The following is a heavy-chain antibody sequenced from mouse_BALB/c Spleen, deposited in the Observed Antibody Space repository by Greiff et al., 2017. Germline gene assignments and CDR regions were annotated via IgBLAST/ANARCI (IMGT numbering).Heavy chain of an antibody. CDR1: GFTFSSFG. D-gene: IGHD2-2*01. CDR2: ISSGSSTI. J-gene: IGHJ2*01. V-gene: IGHV5-17*02. CDR3: ARNGYDVDFDY. Sequence: DVKLVESGGGLVQPGGSRKLSCAASGFTFSSFGMHWVRQAPEKGLEWVAYISSGSSTIYYADTVKGRFTISRDNPKNTLFLQMTSLRSEDTAMYYCARNGYDVDFDYWGQGTTLTVSS.